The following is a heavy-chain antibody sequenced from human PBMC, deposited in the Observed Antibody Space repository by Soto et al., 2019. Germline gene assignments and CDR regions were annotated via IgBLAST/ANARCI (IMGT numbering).Heavy chain of an antibody. Sequence: SETLSLTCTVSGDSIKSPDYYWSWIRQPPGKGLEWIGYIYYSGSTNYNPSLKSRVTISVDTSKNQFSLKLSSVAAADTAVYYCARRYGYSFDYWGQGTLVTVSS. CDR2: IYYSGST. J-gene: IGHJ4*02. CDR3: ARRYGYSFDY. D-gene: IGHD1-1*01. V-gene: IGHV4-61*08. CDR1: GDSIKSPDYY.